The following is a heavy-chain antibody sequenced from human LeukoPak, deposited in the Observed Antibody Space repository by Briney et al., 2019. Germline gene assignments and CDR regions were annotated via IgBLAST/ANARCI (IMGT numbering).Heavy chain of an antibody. V-gene: IGHV3-30*03. D-gene: IGHD2-2*01. Sequence: GGSLRLSCAASGFTFSTYGMHWVRQAPGKGLEWVAVISDDGSNKYYADSVKGRFTISRDNSKNTLYLQMNSLRAEDTAVYYCAREQYHLGAFDIWGQGTMVTVSS. CDR2: ISDDGSNK. CDR1: GFTFSTYG. CDR3: AREQYHLGAFDI. J-gene: IGHJ3*02.